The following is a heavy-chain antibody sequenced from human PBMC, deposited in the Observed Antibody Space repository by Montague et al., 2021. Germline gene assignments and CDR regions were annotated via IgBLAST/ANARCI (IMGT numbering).Heavy chain of an antibody. J-gene: IGHJ5*02. Sequence: SETLPLTCTVSGASITSNIYYWGWIRQSPGKGLEWIGSIYYSGNSFYQPSPKSRITMAVDTSKNQFSLKLSSVTAADTAIYYCARVFSSWYVGWFDPWGQGTLVTVSS. V-gene: IGHV4-39*07. CDR2: IYYSGNS. D-gene: IGHD6-13*01. CDR3: ARVFSSWYVGWFDP. CDR1: GASITSNIYY.